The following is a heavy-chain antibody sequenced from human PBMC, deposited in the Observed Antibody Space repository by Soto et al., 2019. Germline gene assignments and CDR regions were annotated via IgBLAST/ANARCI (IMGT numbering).Heavy chain of an antibody. CDR1: GGSISSYY. CDR3: ARDLDSSNAFDI. D-gene: IGHD6-19*01. Sequence: SETLSLTCTVSGGSISSYYWSWIRQPPGKGLEWIGYIYYSGSTNYNPSLKSRVTISVDTSKNQFSLKLSSVTAADTAVYYCARDLDSSNAFDIWGQGTMVTVSS. J-gene: IGHJ3*02. CDR2: IYYSGST. V-gene: IGHV4-59*01.